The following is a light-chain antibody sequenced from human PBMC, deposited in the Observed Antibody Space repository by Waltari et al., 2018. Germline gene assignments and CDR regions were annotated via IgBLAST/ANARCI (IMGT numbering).Light chain of an antibody. Sequence: EIVLTQSPGTLSLSPGERATLSCRASQSVSSSYLVWYQQKPGQAPRLLIYGASSRATGIPDRFSGSGSGTDFTLTISRLEPEDFAVYYCQQYHGSPPDLTFGGGIKVEIK. CDR1: QSVSSSY. J-gene: IGKJ4*01. CDR3: QQYHGSPPDLT. V-gene: IGKV3-20*01. CDR2: GAS.